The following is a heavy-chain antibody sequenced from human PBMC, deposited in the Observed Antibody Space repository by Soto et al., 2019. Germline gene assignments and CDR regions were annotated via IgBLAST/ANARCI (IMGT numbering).Heavy chain of an antibody. CDR3: VRSRAYYYDSSGDDSLFDY. D-gene: IGHD3-22*01. Sequence: QVQLVQSGAEVKKPGSSVKVSCKASGGTFSSYAISWVRQAPGQGLEWMGGIIPIFGTANYAQKFQGRVTITADESTSTAYMELSSLRSEDTAVYYCVRSRAYYYDSSGDDSLFDYWGQGTLVTVSS. CDR2: IIPIFGTA. V-gene: IGHV1-69*01. J-gene: IGHJ4*02. CDR1: GGTFSSYA.